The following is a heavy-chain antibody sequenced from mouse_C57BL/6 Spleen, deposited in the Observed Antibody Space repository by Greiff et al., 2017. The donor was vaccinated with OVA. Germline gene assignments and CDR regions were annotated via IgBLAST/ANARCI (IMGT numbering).Heavy chain of an antibody. Sequence: VQLQQSGTVLARPGASVKMSCKTSGYTFTSYWMHWVKQRPGQGLEWIGAIYPGNSDTSYNQKFKGKAKLTAVTAASTAYMELSSLTNEDSAVYYCTRGGGLYEYDNYAMDYWGQGTSVTVSS. CDR3: TRGGGLYEYDNYAMDY. D-gene: IGHD2-4*01. V-gene: IGHV1-5*01. J-gene: IGHJ4*01. CDR2: IYPGNSDT. CDR1: GYTFTSYW.